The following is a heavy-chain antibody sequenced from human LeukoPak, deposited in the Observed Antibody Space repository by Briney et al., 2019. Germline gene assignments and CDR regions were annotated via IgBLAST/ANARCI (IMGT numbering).Heavy chain of an antibody. Sequence: GGSLTLSCAASGFTFSSYGMHWVRQAPGKGLEWVAVISYDGSNKYYADSVKGRFTISRDNSKNTLYLQMNSLRAEDTAVYYCAKDSGYDLADYWGQGTLVTVSS. CDR1: GFTFSSYG. CDR3: AKDSGYDLADY. J-gene: IGHJ4*02. V-gene: IGHV3-30*18. CDR2: ISYDGSNK. D-gene: IGHD5-12*01.